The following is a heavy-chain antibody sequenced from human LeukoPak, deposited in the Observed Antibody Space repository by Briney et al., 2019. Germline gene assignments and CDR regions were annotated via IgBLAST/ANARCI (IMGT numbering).Heavy chain of an antibody. CDR1: GGSISSSSYY. CDR2: IYYSGST. CDR3: ARHGDSSSYLDAFDI. D-gene: IGHD6-6*01. J-gene: IGHJ3*02. Sequence: SETLSLTCTVSGGSISSSSYYWGWIRQPPGKGLEWIGSIYYSGSTYYNPSLKSRVTISVDTSKNQFSLKLSSVTAADTAVYYCARHGDSSSYLDAFDIWGQGTMVTVSS. V-gene: IGHV4-39*01.